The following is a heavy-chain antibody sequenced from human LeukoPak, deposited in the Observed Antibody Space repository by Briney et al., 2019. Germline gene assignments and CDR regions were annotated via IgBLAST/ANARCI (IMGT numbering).Heavy chain of an antibody. J-gene: IGHJ5*02. Sequence: PGGSLRLSCAASGFTLSNYDVNWVRQAPGKGLEWVSSISTSSRYIYYKDSVRGRFTISRDDAKNSLYLEMNSLRAEDTAVYYCARADCSSSTCYLRRSWFDPSGQGTLVTVSS. V-gene: IGHV3-21*01. CDR2: ISTSSRYI. CDR1: GFTLSNYD. D-gene: IGHD2-2*01. CDR3: ARADCSSSTCYLRRSWFDP.